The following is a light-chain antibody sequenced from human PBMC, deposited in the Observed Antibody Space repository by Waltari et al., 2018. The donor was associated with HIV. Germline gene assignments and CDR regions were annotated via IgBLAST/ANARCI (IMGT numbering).Light chain of an antibody. V-gene: IGLV1-51*01. J-gene: IGLJ3*02. CDR1: SSNIGNNF. CDR3: GTWDSSLSVWV. Sequence: QSVLTQPPSVSAAPGQKVTISCSGRSSNIGNNFVSWYQQLPGTAPKLLIYDNNKRPSGIPDRFSGSKSDTSATLGITGLQTGDEADYYCGTWDSSLSVWVFGGGTNLTVL. CDR2: DNN.